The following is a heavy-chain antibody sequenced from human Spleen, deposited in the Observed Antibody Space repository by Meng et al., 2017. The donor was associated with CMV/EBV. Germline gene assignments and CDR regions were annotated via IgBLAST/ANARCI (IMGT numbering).Heavy chain of an antibody. CDR2: INPSGGSP. CDR3: ARDLVGYDAFDV. CDR1: GYTFTPYY. D-gene: IGHD3-22*01. J-gene: IGHJ3*01. Sequence: ASVKVSCKTSGYTFTPYYIHWVRQAPGQGLEWMGVINPSGGSPTYARDFQGRVSMTKGTSTTTVYMELSSLRSEDTAVYYCARDLVGYDAFDVWGQGTMVTVSS. V-gene: IGHV1-46*01.